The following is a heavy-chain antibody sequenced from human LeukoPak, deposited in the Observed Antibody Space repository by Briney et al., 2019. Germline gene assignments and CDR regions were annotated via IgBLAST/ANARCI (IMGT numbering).Heavy chain of an antibody. CDR3: ARGPYDSSGYYPDY. J-gene: IGHJ4*02. CDR2: IYYSGST. CDR1: GGSISSYY. D-gene: IGHD3-22*01. Sequence: SETLSLTCTVSGGSISSYYWSWIRQPPGKGLEWIGYIYYSGSTNYNPSLKSRVTISVDTSKNQFSLKLSSVTAADTAVYHCARGPYDSSGYYPDYWGQGTLVIVSS. V-gene: IGHV4-59*01.